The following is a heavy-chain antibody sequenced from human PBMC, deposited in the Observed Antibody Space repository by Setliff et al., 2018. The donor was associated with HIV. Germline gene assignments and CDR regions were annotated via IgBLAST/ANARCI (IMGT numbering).Heavy chain of an antibody. J-gene: IGHJ4*02. D-gene: IGHD1-20*01. CDR2: VTGAGSGI. CDR1: GFTLSSYT. Sequence: SLRLSCAASGFTLSSYTMHWVRQAPGKGLEWVSYVTGAGSGIDYADSVKGRFTISRDNAKNSLFLQMNNLTVDDTGLYFCARDLWGTYNGYLHYWGRGTLVTVSS. CDR3: ARDLWGTYNGYLHY. V-gene: IGHV3-48*04.